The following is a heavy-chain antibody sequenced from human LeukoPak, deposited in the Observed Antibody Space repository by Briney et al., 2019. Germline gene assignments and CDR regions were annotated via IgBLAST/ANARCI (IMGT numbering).Heavy chain of an antibody. V-gene: IGHV1-2*02. CDR3: ARVDILTGSDAFDF. CDR2: INPNIGDT. CDR1: GYTFTGYY. J-gene: IGHJ3*01. Sequence: ASLKVSCKASGYTFTGYYMHWVRQAPGQGLEWMGWINPNIGDTNYAQKFQGRVTMTRDTSNSTAYMELSRLRSDDTAVYYCARVDILTGSDAFDFWGQGTMVTVSS. D-gene: IGHD3-9*01.